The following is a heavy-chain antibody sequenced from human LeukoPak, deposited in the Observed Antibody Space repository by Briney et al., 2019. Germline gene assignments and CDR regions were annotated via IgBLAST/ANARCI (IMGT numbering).Heavy chain of an antibody. J-gene: IGHJ6*03. CDR2: ISNSGGTT. CDR1: GFSFSSYA. CDR3: AKGHGYYYYHMDV. V-gene: IGHV3-23*01. Sequence: GGSLRLSCAASGFSFSSYAMSWVRQAPGKGLEWVSFISNSGGTTYYADSVNGRFTVSRDNSKNTLYLQMNSLRAEDTAVYYCAKGHGYYYYHMDVWGTGATVTVSS.